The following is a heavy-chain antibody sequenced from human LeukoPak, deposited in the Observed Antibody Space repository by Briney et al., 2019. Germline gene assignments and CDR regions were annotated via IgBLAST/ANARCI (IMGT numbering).Heavy chain of an antibody. Sequence: GGSLRLSCTPCGQIYKIFAVRGPRQAPGKGLEWVSAISGSGGSTDYADSVKGRFTISRDNSKNTLYLQMNSLRAENKAVYCCAKSIVIGCRGLSILGIANTFDYWGQGTLVTVSS. CDR2: ISGSGGST. CDR3: AKSIVIGCRGLSILGIANTFDY. CDR1: GQIYKIFA. J-gene: IGHJ4*02. V-gene: IGHV3-23*01. D-gene: IGHD2/OR15-2a*01.